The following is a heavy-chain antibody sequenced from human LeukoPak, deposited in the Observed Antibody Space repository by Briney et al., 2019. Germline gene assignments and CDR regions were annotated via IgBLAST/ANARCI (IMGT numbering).Heavy chain of an antibody. D-gene: IGHD6-19*01. J-gene: IGHJ4*02. CDR3: AKEREWLVQCFDY. V-gene: IGHV3-23*01. Sequence: GGSLRLSCAASGFTSSSYAMSWVRQAPGKGLEGVSAISGSGGSTYYADSVKGRFTISRDNSKNTLYLQMNSLRAEDTAVYYCAKEREWLVQCFDYWGQGTLVTVSS. CDR2: ISGSGGST. CDR1: GFTSSSYA.